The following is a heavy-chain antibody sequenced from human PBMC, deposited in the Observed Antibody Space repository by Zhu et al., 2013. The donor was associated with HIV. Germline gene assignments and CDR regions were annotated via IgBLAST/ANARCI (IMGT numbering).Heavy chain of an antibody. D-gene: IGHD3-3*01. V-gene: IGHV1-2*04. J-gene: IGHJ6*02. CDR1: GYTFTGYY. Sequence: QVQLVQSGAEVKKPGASMKVSCKASGYTFTGYYIHWVRQAPGQGLEWMGWINPYSGGTNYAQKFQGWVTMTRDTSISTAYMELSRLGSDGTAVYYCARGGGKFLEYLSSGIFGMDVWGQGTTVTVSS. CDR3: ARGGGKFLEYLSSGIFGMDV. CDR2: INPYSGGT.